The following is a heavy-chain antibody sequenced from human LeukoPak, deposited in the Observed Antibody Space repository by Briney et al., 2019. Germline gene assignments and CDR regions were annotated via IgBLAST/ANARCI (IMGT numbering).Heavy chain of an antibody. V-gene: IGHV4-59*02. CDR3: SRGRASYDFWSASDD. CDR1: GGSVSSYS. CDR2: ISYSGST. D-gene: IGHD3-3*01. J-gene: IGHJ4*02. Sequence: SETLSLTRTVSGGSVSSYSWSWIRQPPGKGLELIGYISYSGSTNYNPSLKSRVTISVDTSKNQFSLRVTSVTAADTAVYYCSRGRASYDFWSASDDWGQGTLVIVSS.